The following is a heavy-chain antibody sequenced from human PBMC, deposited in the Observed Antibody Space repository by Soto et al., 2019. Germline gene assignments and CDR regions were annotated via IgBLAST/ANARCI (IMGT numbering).Heavy chain of an antibody. CDR2: ISYDGSNK. CDR3: AMYYDFWSGYHDY. Sequence: GGSLRLSCAASGSTFSSYGMHWVRQAPGKGLEWVAVISYDGSNKYYADSVKGRFTISRDNSKNTLYLQMNSLRAEDTAVYYCAMYYDFWSGYHDYWGQGTLVTVSS. D-gene: IGHD3-3*01. V-gene: IGHV3-30*03. CDR1: GSTFSSYG. J-gene: IGHJ4*02.